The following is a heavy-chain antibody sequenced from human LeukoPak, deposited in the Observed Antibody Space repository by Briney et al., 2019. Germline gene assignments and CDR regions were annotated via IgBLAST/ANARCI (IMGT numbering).Heavy chain of an antibody. CDR2: INWNGGST. J-gene: IGHJ4*02. CDR3: ARASRWGGPGWYYFDY. D-gene: IGHD2-15*01. V-gene: IGHV3-20*04. Sequence: GGSLRLSCAASGFTFDDYGMSWVRQAPGKGLEWVSGINWNGGSTGYADSVKGRFTISRDNAKNSLYLQMNSLRAEDTALYYYARASRWGGPGWYYFDYWGQGTLVTVSS. CDR1: GFTFDDYG.